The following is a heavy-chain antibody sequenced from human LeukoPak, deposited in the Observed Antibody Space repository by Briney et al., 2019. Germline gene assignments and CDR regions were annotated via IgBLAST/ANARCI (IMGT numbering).Heavy chain of an antibody. Sequence: GGSLRLSCAASGFSFSSYSMNWVRQAPGKGLEWVSYINSSSSTIYYADSVKGRFTIARDNAKNSLYLQMNSLRAEATAVYFCARFKAPPRTKRWLQLHIPRIRKEGEIDAFDIWGQGTMVTVSS. CDR1: GFSFSSYS. J-gene: IGHJ3*02. D-gene: IGHD5-24*01. CDR3: ARFKAPPRTKRWLQLHIPRIRKEGEIDAFDI. V-gene: IGHV3-48*01. CDR2: INSSSSTI.